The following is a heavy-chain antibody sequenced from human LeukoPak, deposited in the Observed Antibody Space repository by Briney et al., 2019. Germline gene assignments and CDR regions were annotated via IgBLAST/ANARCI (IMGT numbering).Heavy chain of an antibody. CDR3: TRDRSYYGSGSYFDY. CDR1: GGSISSYY. D-gene: IGHD3-10*01. J-gene: IGHJ4*02. V-gene: IGHV4-59*01. Sequence: SETLSLTCTVSGGSISSYYWSWIRQPPGKGLEWIGYIYYSGSTNYNPSLKSRVTISVDTSKNQSSLKLSSVTAADTAVYYCTRDRSYYGSGSYFDYWGQGTLVTVSS. CDR2: IYYSGST.